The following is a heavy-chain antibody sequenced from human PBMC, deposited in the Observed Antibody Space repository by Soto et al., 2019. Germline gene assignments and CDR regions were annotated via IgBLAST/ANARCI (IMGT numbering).Heavy chain of an antibody. J-gene: IGHJ6*02. CDR2: ISGSGGST. CDR1: GFTFSSYA. CDR3: AKAAHVARDYYYGMDV. V-gene: IGHV3-23*01. D-gene: IGHD5-12*01. Sequence: EVQLLESGGGLVQPGGSLRLSCAASGFTFSSYAMSWVRQAPGKGLEWVSAISGSGGSTYYADSVKGRFTISRDNSKNTLYLQMNSLRAEDTAVYYCAKAAHVARDYYYGMDVWGQGTTVTVSS.